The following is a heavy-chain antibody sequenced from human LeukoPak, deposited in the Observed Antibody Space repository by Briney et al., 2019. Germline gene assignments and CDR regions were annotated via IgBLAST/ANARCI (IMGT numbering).Heavy chain of an antibody. Sequence: ASVKVSCKASGYTFTVYNMHWVRQAPAPGREWMGWINPNSGGTNYAQKSQGRVTMTRDTSISTAYMELSRLRYDDTAVYYCARGGYSGYGTDAYFDYWGQGTLVTVSS. CDR1: GYTFTVYN. CDR3: ARGGYSGYGTDAYFDY. V-gene: IGHV1-2*02. CDR2: INPNSGGT. D-gene: IGHD5-12*01. J-gene: IGHJ4*02.